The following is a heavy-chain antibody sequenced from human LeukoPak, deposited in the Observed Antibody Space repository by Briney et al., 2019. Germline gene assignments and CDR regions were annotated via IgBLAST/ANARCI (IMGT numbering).Heavy chain of an antibody. CDR3: AKGRVLYDFWSALLDY. J-gene: IGHJ4*02. CDR1: GFTFSSYA. Sequence: GGSLRLSCAASGFTFSSYAMSWVRQAPGKGLEWVSAISGSGGSTYYADSVKGRFTISRDNSKNTLYLQMNSLRAEDTAVYYCAKGRVLYDFWSALLDYWGQGTLVTVSS. D-gene: IGHD3-3*01. CDR2: ISGSGGST. V-gene: IGHV3-23*01.